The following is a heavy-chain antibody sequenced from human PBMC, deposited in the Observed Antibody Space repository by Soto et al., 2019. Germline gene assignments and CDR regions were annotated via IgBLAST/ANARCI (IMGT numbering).Heavy chain of an antibody. CDR2: IYYSGST. V-gene: IGHV4-39*01. Sequence: QLQLQESGPGLVKPSETLSLTCTVSGGSIRSSSYYWGWIRQPPGKGLEWIGSIYYSGSTYYNPSVKSRVTISVDTSKNQFSLKLSSVTAADTGVYYCARSTYGDYEYYFGYWGQGTLVTVFS. CDR1: GGSIRSSSYY. CDR3: ARSTYGDYEYYFGY. J-gene: IGHJ4*02. D-gene: IGHD4-17*01.